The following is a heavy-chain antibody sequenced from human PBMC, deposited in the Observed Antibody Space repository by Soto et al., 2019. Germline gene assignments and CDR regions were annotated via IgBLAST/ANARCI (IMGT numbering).Heavy chain of an antibody. CDR1: GFTFSNAW. V-gene: IGHV3-15*07. CDR3: TTDRSAAAGTSPLVNY. J-gene: IGHJ4*02. Sequence: PGGSLRLSCAASGFTFSNAWMNWVRQAPGKGLEWVGRIKSKTDGGTTDYAAPVKGRFTISRDDSKNTLYLQMNSLKTEDTAVYYCTTDRSAAAGTSPLVNYWGQGTLVTVSS. D-gene: IGHD6-13*01. CDR2: IKSKTDGGTT.